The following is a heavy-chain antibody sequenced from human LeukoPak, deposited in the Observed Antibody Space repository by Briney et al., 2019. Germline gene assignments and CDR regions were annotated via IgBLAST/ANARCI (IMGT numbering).Heavy chain of an antibody. Sequence: GGSLRLSCAASGFTFSSYAMHWVRQAPGKGLEWVSVIYSGGSTYYADSVKGRFIISRDNSKNTLYLQMNSLRAEDTAVYYCARDLDDFFDYWGQGTLVTVSS. V-gene: IGHV3-66*01. CDR3: ARDLDDFFDY. CDR2: IYSGGST. J-gene: IGHJ4*02. CDR1: GFTFSSYA.